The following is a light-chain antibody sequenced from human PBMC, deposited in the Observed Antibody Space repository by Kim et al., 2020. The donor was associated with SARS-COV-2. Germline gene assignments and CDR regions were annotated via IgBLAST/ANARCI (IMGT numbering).Light chain of an antibody. CDR3: QHYNAYPWT. Sequence: DIHMTQSPATLSAVVGDRVTITCRASQSISTWVAWYQQKPGKAPNLLIYKASILESGVPSRFSGSASGTEFTVTISSLQPDDFGTYYCQHYNAYPWTFGQGTKVDIK. CDR1: QSISTW. V-gene: IGKV1-5*03. CDR2: KAS. J-gene: IGKJ1*01.